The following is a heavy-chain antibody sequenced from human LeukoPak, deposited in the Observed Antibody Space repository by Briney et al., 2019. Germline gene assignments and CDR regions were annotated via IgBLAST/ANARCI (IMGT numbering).Heavy chain of an antibody. V-gene: IGHV3-30*02. CDR3: AKASLRNYDDYFDY. CDR2: IRYDGSSK. CDR1: GFTFSSYG. J-gene: IGHJ4*02. Sequence: PGGSLRLSCAASGFTFSSYGMHWVRQAPGKGLEWVAFIRYDGSSKYFADSVKGRFTISRDNSKNTLYLQMNSLRAEDTAVYYCAKASLRNYDDYFDYWGQGTLVTVSS. D-gene: IGHD1-7*01.